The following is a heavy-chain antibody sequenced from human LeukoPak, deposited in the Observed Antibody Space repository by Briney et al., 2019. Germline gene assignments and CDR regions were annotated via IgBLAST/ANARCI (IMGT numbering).Heavy chain of an antibody. Sequence: PSETLSLTCTVSGGSISNYYWSWIRQPAGKGLEWIGRISNSGSTNYNLVHKSRVTMSVDTSKNQFSVRLSSVTAADTAVYYCARDGYSYGYDYWGQGTLVTVSS. CDR3: ARDGYSYGYDY. V-gene: IGHV4-4*07. CDR2: ISNSGST. CDR1: GGSISNYY. J-gene: IGHJ4*02. D-gene: IGHD5-18*01.